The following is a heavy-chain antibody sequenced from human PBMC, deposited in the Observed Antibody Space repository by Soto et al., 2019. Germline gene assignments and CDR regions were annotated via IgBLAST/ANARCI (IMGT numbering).Heavy chain of an antibody. CDR1: GVSVSSDDYY. CDR3: ASGYYHDGGGYYSPYNWFDP. D-gene: IGHD3-22*01. J-gene: IGHJ5*02. CDR2: IYYSGST. Sequence: PSETLSLTCTVSGVSVSSDDYYWSWIRQPPGKGLEWIGYIYYSGSTHYNPSLKSRVTISIDTSKNQFSLNLSSVTAADTAVYYCASGYYHDGGGYYSPYNWFDPWGQGTLVTVSS. V-gene: IGHV4-61*08.